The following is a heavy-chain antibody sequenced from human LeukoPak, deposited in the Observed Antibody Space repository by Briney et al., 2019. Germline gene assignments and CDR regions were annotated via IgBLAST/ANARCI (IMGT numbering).Heavy chain of an antibody. CDR3: AKNEATVSTTLDY. Sequence: PGGSLRLSCAVSGFTFSSYAMSWVRQAPGKGREWISAISGSGDSTYYADSVKGRFTVSRDNSKNTLYLQMNSLRAEDTAVYYCAKNEATVSTTLDYWGQGTLVTVSS. CDR2: ISGSGDST. J-gene: IGHJ4*02. D-gene: IGHD4-11*01. V-gene: IGHV3-23*01. CDR1: GFTFSSYA.